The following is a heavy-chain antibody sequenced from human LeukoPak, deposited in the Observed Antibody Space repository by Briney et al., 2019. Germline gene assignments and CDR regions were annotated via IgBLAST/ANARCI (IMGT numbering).Heavy chain of an antibody. CDR2: IWYDGSNK. V-gene: IGHV3-33*06. J-gene: IGHJ4*02. CDR3: AKELRVFDY. CDR1: GFTFSSYG. Sequence: PGRSLRLSCAASGFTFSSYGMHWVRQAPGKGLEWVAVIWYDGSNKYYADSVKGRFTISRDNSKNTLYLQMNSLRAEDTAVYYCAKELRVFDYWGQGTLVTVSS. D-gene: IGHD3-3*01.